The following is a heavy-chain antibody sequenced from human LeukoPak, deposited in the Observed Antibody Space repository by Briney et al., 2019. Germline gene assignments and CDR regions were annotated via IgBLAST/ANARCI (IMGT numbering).Heavy chain of an antibody. CDR1: GGSFSGYY. CDR2: INHSGST. D-gene: IGHD3-9*01. Sequence: SETLSLTCAVYGGSFSGYYWSWIRQPPGKGLEWIGEINHSGSTNYNPSLKSRVTISVDTSKNQFSLKLSSVTAADTAVYYCARDRRYFDWLSSTPYYYYGMDVWGKGTTVTVSS. CDR3: ARDRRYFDWLSSTPYYYYGMDV. V-gene: IGHV4-34*01. J-gene: IGHJ6*04.